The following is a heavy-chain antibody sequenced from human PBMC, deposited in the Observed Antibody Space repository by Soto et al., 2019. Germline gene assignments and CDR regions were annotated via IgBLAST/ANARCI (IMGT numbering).Heavy chain of an antibody. CDR2: VSYTGGT. J-gene: IGHJ6*02. Sequence: PSETLSLTCTVSGGSISNNIYYWGWIRQSPEKGLEWIGSVSYTGGTYYNPSLKTRVTISVDTSKNQYSLKLISVTAAGTAVYFCARLPRAYCNPANCRSPYYYYYGLAVWGQGTTVTVSS. CDR1: GGSISNNIYY. CDR3: ARLPRAYCNPANCRSPYYYYYGLAV. V-gene: IGHV4-39*01. D-gene: IGHD2-15*01.